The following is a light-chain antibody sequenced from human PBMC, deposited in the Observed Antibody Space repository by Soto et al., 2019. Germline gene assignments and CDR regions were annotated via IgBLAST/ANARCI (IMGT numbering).Light chain of an antibody. J-gene: IGKJ1*01. CDR2: KAS. V-gene: IGKV1-5*03. CDR1: QTISSW. Sequence: DIQMTQYTSTLSGSVGDRVTITCLSSQTISSWLAWYQQKPGKAPKLLIYKASTLKSGVPSRFSGSGSGTEFTLTISRLEPEDFAVYYCQEYGSSLTWTFGQGTMADI. CDR3: QEYGSSLTWT.